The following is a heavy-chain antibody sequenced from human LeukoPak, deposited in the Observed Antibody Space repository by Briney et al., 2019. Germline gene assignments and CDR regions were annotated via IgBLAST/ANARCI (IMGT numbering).Heavy chain of an antibody. Sequence: GGSLRLSCAASGFTFSSYGMHWVRQAPGKGLEWVAFIRYDGSNKYYADSVKGRFTISRDNSKNTLYLQMNSLRAEDTAVYYCAKGRGWEASYYYYYIDVWGKGTTVTISS. CDR3: AKGRGWEASYYYYYIDV. J-gene: IGHJ6*03. V-gene: IGHV3-30*02. D-gene: IGHD1-26*01. CDR2: IRYDGSNK. CDR1: GFTFSSYG.